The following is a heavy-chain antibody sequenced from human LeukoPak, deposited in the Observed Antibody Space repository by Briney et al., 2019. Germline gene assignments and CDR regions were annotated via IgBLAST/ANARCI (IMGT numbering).Heavy chain of an antibody. V-gene: IGHV3-23*01. CDR3: AKDRYCSGGSCSGDFDY. CDR2: ISASGGST. J-gene: IGHJ4*02. Sequence: GGSLRLSCAASGFTFSNYALSWVRQAPGKGLEWVSGISASGGSTYYADSVKGRFTISRDNSKNTLYVQMNSLRAEDTAVYYCAKDRYCSGGSCSGDFDYWGQGTLVTVSS. CDR1: GFTFSNYA. D-gene: IGHD2-15*01.